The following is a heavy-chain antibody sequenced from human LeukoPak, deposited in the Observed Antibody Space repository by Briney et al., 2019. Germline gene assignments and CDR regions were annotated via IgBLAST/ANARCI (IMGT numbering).Heavy chain of an antibody. Sequence: SETLSLTCSVSGGSISSYYWSWIRQPPGKGLVWIGYIYYSGSTNYNPSLKSRVTISVDTSKNQFSLKLSSVTAADTAVYYCARAVVIGWFDPWGQGTLVTVSS. V-gene: IGHV4-59*01. CDR3: ARAVVIGWFDP. D-gene: IGHD3-10*01. CDR1: GGSISSYY. J-gene: IGHJ5*02. CDR2: IYYSGST.